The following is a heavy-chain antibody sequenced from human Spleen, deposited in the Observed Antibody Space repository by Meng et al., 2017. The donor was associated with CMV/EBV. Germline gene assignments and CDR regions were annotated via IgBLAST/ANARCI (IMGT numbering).Heavy chain of an antibody. Sequence: GSLRLSCAVYGGSFSGYYWSWIRQPPGKGLEWIGEINHSGSTNYNPSLKSRVTISVDTSKNQFSLKLSSVTAADTAVYYCARGLGTPIDYWGQGTLVTVSS. D-gene: IGHD1-14*01. V-gene: IGHV4-34*01. CDR2: INHSGST. CDR1: GGSFSGYY. J-gene: IGHJ4*02. CDR3: ARGLGTPIDY.